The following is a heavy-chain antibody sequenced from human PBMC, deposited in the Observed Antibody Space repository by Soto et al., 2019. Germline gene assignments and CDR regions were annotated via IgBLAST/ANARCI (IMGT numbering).Heavy chain of an antibody. CDR2: IYYSGST. CDR3: ARHIALSGSFPFDY. D-gene: IGHD3-3*01. J-gene: IGHJ4*02. Sequence: SETLSLTCTVSGGSISSYYWSWIRQPPGKGLEWIGYIYYSGSTNYNPSLKSRVTISVNTSENQFSLKLSSVTAADTAVYYCARHIALSGSFPFDYWGQGALVTVSS. V-gene: IGHV4-59*08. CDR1: GGSISSYY.